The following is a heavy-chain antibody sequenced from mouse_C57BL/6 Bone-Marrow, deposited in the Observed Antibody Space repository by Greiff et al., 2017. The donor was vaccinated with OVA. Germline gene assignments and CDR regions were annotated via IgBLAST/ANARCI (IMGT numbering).Heavy chain of an antibody. CDR2: IYPGGGYT. J-gene: IGHJ2*01. CDR1: GYTFTNYW. D-gene: IGHD1-1*01. CDR3: ARLLRGVFDY. V-gene: IGHV1-63*01. Sequence: QVQLQQSGAELVRPGTSVKMSCKASGYTFTNYWIGWAKQRPGHGLEWIGDIYPGGGYTNYNEKVKGKATLTADKSSSTAYMQFSSLTSEDSAIYYCARLLRGVFDYWGQGTTLTVSS.